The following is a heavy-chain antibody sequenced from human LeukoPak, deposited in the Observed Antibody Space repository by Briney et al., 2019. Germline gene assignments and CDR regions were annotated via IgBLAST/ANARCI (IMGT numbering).Heavy chain of an antibody. CDR3: ARAEYGGNAGGF. CDR1: GFTFGDYG. V-gene: IGHV3-49*04. Sequence: QPGRSLRLSCTVSGFTFGDYGMSWVPQAPGKGLEWVAFIRSKAYGGTTEYAASVKGRFAITRDDSKSIAYLRMNSLKTEDTAVYYCARAEYGGNAGGFWGQGTLVTVSS. D-gene: IGHD4-23*01. J-gene: IGHJ4*02. CDR2: IRSKAYGGTT.